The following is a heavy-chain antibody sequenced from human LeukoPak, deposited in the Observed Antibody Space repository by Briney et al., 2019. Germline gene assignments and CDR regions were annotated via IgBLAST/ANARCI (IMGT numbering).Heavy chain of an antibody. CDR2: ISSSSSDI. J-gene: IGHJ3*02. CDR1: GFTFSSYG. Sequence: PGGSLRLSCAASGFTFSSYGMHWVRQAPGKGLEWVSSISSSSSDIFSADSVKGRFTISRDNAKNSLYLQMNSLRAEDTAVYYCARALTTADAFDIWGLGTMVTVSS. V-gene: IGHV3-21*01. D-gene: IGHD3-3*01. CDR3: ARALTTADAFDI.